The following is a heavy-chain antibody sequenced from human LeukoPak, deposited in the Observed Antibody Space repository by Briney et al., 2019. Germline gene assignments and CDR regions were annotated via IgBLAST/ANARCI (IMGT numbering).Heavy chain of an antibody. CDR1: GGPISSYY. V-gene: IGHV4-59*01. CDR3: ARGSGLEIFDY. CDR2: IYYSGST. J-gene: IGHJ4*02. D-gene: IGHD5-24*01. Sequence: SETLSLTCTVSGGPISSYYWSWIRQPPGKGLEWIGYIYYSGSTNYNPSLKSRVTISVDTSKNQFSLKLSSVTAADTAVYYCARGSGLEIFDYWGQGTLVTVSS.